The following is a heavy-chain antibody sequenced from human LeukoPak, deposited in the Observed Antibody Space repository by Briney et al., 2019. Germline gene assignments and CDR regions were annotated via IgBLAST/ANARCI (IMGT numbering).Heavy chain of an antibody. Sequence: GGFLRLSCAASGFTFSSYSMNWVRQAPGKGLEWVSSISSSSSYIYYADSVKGRFTISRDNAKNSLYLQMNSLRAEDTAVYYCARGRFQTGDPVYYYYCMDVWGKGTTVTVSS. D-gene: IGHD7-27*01. V-gene: IGHV3-21*01. CDR2: ISSSSSYI. CDR3: ARGRFQTGDPVYYYYCMDV. J-gene: IGHJ6*03. CDR1: GFTFSSYS.